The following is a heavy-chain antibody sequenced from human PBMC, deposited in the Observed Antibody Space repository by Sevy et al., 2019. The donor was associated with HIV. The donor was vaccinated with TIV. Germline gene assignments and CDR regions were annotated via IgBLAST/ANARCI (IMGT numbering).Heavy chain of an antibody. CDR3: ARVSATGYLDF. V-gene: IGHV1-18*01. Sequence: ASVKVSCQASGYNFNAYGFNWVRQAPGQGLEWMGSISFYNGYTNYAERYQGRVTMTTDTSTGTAYMELRSLRSDDTAVCCCARVSATGYLDFWGQGTLVTVSS. CDR2: ISFYNGYT. J-gene: IGHJ4*02. CDR1: GYNFNAYG. D-gene: IGHD5-12*01.